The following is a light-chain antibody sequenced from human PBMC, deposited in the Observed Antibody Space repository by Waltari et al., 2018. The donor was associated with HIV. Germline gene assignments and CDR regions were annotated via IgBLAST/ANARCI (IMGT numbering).Light chain of an antibody. Sequence: QSVLTQSPSASGTPGQRVTISCSGGTSNIGSTSVSWYQQVPGTAPQLFMFSNSWRPSGVPDRVSGSKSGTSASLAISGLQSEDEADYYCATWDDTLDGPVFGGGTRLTVL. V-gene: IGLV1-44*01. CDR2: SNS. CDR3: ATWDDTLDGPV. CDR1: TSNIGSTS. J-gene: IGLJ3*02.